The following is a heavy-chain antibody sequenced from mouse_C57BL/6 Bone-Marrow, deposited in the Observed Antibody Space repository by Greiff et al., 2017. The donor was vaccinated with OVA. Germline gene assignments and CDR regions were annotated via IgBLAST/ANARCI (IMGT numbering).Heavy chain of an antibody. CDR1: GFTFSSYG. Sequence: EVQVVESGGDLVKPGGSLKLSCAASGFTFSSYGMSWVRQTPDKRLEWVATISSGGSSTYYPDSVKGRFTISRDNAKNTLYLQMSSLKSEDTAMYYCAIRGFPEYFDVWGTGTTVTVSS. J-gene: IGHJ1*03. CDR2: ISSGGSST. CDR3: AIRGFPEYFDV. V-gene: IGHV5-6*01.